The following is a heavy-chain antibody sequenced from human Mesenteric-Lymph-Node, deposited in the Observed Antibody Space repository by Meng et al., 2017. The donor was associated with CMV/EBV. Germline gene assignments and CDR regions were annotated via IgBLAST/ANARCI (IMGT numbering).Heavy chain of an antibody. CDR2: IYSGGST. CDR3: VPMTTVNYYYGMDV. Sequence: GESLKISCAASGFTFSSYAMHWVRQAPGKGLEWVSAIYSGGSTYYADSVKGRFTISRDNAKNSLYLQMNSLRAEDTAVYYCVPMTTVNYYYGMDVWGQGTTVTVSS. V-gene: IGHV3-NL1*01. CDR1: GFTFSSYA. J-gene: IGHJ6*02. D-gene: IGHD4-17*01.